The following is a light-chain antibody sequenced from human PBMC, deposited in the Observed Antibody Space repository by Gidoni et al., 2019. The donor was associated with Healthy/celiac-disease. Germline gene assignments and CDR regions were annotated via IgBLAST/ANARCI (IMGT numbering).Light chain of an antibody. J-gene: IGKJ5*01. CDR2: KVS. CDR3: MQGTHLIT. Sequence: DVVMTQSPLSLPVTLGQPASISCRSSQSPVYSDGNTYLNWFQQRPGQSPRRLIYKVSNRDSGVPDRFSGSGSGTDFTLKISRVEAEDVGVYYCMQGTHLITFGQGTRLEIK. V-gene: IGKV2-30*01. CDR1: QSPVYSDGNTY.